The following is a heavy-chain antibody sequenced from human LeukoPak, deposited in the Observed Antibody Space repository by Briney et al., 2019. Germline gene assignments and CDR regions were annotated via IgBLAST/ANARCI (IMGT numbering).Heavy chain of an antibody. Sequence: SETLSLTCTVSGDSINNNNYYWGWIRQPPGKGLEWIGNIYYSGSTYYNPSLKSRVTISVDTSKNQFSLKLSSVTAADTAVYYCARRGGQGYSSSWYVSYWGQGTLVTVSS. D-gene: IGHD6-13*01. CDR2: IYYSGST. J-gene: IGHJ4*02. V-gene: IGHV4-39*07. CDR3: ARRGGQGYSSSWYVSY. CDR1: GDSINNNNYY.